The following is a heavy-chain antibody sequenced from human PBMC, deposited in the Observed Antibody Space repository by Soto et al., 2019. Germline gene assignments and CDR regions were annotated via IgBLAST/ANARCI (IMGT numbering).Heavy chain of an antibody. Sequence: QVQLQESGPGLVKPSGTLSLTCAVSGGSITSNDWWSWVRQPPGKGREWIGEIYHNGATNYNTSLTSRVIISIDTSSNQFSLELRSMMPADTAVYYCAKTDYDGLFDYWGQGTLVTVSS. CDR1: GGSITSNDW. J-gene: IGHJ4*02. CDR3: AKTDYDGLFDY. D-gene: IGHD4-17*01. V-gene: IGHV4-4*02. CDR2: IYHNGAT.